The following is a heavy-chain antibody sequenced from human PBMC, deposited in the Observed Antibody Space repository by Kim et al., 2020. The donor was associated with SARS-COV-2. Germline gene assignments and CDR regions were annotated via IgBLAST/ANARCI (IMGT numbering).Heavy chain of an antibody. Sequence: SETLSLTCTVSGGSISSYYWSWIRQPPGKGLEWIGYIYYSGSTNYNPSLKSRVTISVDTSKNQFSLKLSSVTAADTAVYYCARGSPMGIAAAGHFDYWC. D-gene: IGHD6-13*01. J-gene: IGHJ4*01. V-gene: IGHV4-59*01. CDR3: ARGSPMGIAAAGHFDY. CDR1: GGSISSYY. CDR2: IYYSGST.